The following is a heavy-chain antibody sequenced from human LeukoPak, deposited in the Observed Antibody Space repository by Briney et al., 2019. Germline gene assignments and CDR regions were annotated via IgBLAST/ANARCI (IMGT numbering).Heavy chain of an antibody. V-gene: IGHV4-59*01. CDR2: IYYSGST. Sequence: SETLSLTCTVSGGSISSYYWSWIRQPPGKGLEWIGYIYYSGSTNYNPSLKSRVTISVDTSKNQFSLKLSSVTAADTAVYYCARDSLPIGSPALHYYDSSGYLKAHDYWGQGTLVTVSS. J-gene: IGHJ4*02. CDR3: ARDSLPIGSPALHYYDSSGYLKAHDY. D-gene: IGHD3-22*01. CDR1: GGSISSYY.